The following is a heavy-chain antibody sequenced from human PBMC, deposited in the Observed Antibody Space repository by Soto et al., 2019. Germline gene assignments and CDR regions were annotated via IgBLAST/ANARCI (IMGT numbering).Heavy chain of an antibody. V-gene: IGHV2-70*01. CDR3: ARIRSVTMFLGVVHSYNGTDV. Sequence: SGPTLVNPTQTLTLTCTFSGFSLSTIGMCVSWIRQPPGKALEWLALIDWDDDKYYSTSLKTRLTISKGTSKNQVVLTMTNMDPVDTDTYYCARIRSVTMFLGVVHSYNGTDVWGQGTTGTVSS. CDR1: GFSLSTIGMC. J-gene: IGHJ6*02. CDR2: IDWDDDK. D-gene: IGHD3-10*01.